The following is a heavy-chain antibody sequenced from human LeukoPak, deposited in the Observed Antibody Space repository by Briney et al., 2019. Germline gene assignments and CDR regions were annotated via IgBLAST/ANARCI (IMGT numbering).Heavy chain of an antibody. V-gene: IGHV3-53*01. D-gene: IGHD5-24*01. CDR3: AKDYVSGDGYWDFDY. CDR1: GFTVSSND. J-gene: IGHJ4*02. CDR2: IYSGGSA. Sequence: GGSLRLSCLASGFTVSSNDMSWVRQAPGKGPEWVSLIYSGGSAYYADSVKGRFTISRDDSKNTVDLQMNSLRVEDTAVYYCAKDYVSGDGYWDFDYWGQGTLVTVSS.